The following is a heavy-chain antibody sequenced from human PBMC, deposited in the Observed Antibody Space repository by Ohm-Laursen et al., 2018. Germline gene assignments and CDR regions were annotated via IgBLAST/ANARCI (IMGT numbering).Heavy chain of an antibody. V-gene: IGHV3-23*01. CDR3: AREAVAGTGDYFDY. CDR1: GFTFSNYA. CDR2: ISDSSRRA. Sequence: SLRLSCAASGFTFSNYAMNWVRQAPGKGLEWVSAISDSSRRAYYADSVKGRFTLSRDNAKNSLSLQMKSLRAEDTAVYYCAREAVAGTGDYFDYWGQGTLVTVSS. D-gene: IGHD6-19*01. J-gene: IGHJ4*02.